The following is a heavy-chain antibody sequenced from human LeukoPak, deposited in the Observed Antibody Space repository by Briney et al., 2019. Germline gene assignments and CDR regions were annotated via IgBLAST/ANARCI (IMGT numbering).Heavy chain of an antibody. Sequence: GGSLRLSCEASGFTFGDHVMSWVRQVPGQGLEWVAHINWNGGTTRYGDSVRGRYTISRDNSKNTLYLQMNSLRAEDTAVYYCVKDAGGYCSSTSCYTGYFQHWGQGTLVTVSS. CDR3: VKDAGGYCSSTSCYTGYFQH. CDR2: INWNGGTT. V-gene: IGHV3-20*04. CDR1: GFTFGDHV. D-gene: IGHD2-2*02. J-gene: IGHJ1*01.